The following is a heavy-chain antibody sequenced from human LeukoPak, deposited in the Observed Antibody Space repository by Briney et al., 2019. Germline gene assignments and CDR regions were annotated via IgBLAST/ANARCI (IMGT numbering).Heavy chain of an antibody. CDR3: ARDLSRGSGSYAIDY. CDR1: GGSISSSNW. D-gene: IGHD1-26*01. V-gene: IGHV4-4*02. J-gene: IGHJ4*02. CDR2: IYHSGST. Sequence: SETLSLTCAVSGGSISSSNWWSWVRQPPGKGLEWIGEIYHSGSTNYNPSLKSRVTISVDKSKNQFSLKLSSVTAADTAVYYCARDLSRGSGSYAIDYWGQGTLVTVSS.